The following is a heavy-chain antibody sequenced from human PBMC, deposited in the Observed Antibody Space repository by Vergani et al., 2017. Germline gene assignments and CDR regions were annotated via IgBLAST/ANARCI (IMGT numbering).Heavy chain of an antibody. D-gene: IGHD5-24*01. CDR1: GFTFSSYA. Sequence: QVQLVESGGGVVQPGRSLRLSCAASGFTFSSYAMHWVRQAPGKGLEWVGVISYDGSNKYYADSVKGRFTISRDNSKNTLYLQMNSLRAEATAVYYVARRVGGRRDGYNKAEPRLDYWGQGTLVTVSS. CDR2: ISYDGSNK. J-gene: IGHJ4*02. V-gene: IGHV3-30-3*01. CDR3: ARRVGGRRDGYNKAEPRLDY.